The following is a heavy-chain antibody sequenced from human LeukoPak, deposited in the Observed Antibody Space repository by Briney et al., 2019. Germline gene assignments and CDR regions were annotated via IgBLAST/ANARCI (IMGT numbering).Heavy chain of an antibody. J-gene: IGHJ6*04. CDR3: ARDPGCGSGSEMDV. D-gene: IGHD3-10*01. V-gene: IGHV3-23*01. CDR1: GFTFSNYA. CDR2: ISGSGGST. Sequence: GGSLRLSCAASGFTFSNYAMSWVRQAPGKGLEWVSAISGSGGSTYYADSVRGRFTISRDNSKNTLYLQMNSLRAEDTAVYYCARDPGCGSGSEMDVWGKGTTVTVSS.